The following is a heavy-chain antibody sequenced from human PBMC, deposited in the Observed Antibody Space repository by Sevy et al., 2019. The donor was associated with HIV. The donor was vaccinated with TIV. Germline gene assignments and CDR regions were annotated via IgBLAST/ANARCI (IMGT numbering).Heavy chain of an antibody. CDR3: ARGGCSSTRCYQVGDWFDS. J-gene: IGHJ5*01. V-gene: IGHV3-7*01. Sequence: GGSLRLSCAASGFIFSSYWMSWVRQAPGKGLEWVANINQDGSEKHYAESVRGRFSISRDNAKNSLYVQMKSLRADDTAVYYCARGGCSSTRCYQVGDWFDSWGQGALVTVSS. D-gene: IGHD2-2*01. CDR1: GFIFSSYW. CDR2: INQDGSEK.